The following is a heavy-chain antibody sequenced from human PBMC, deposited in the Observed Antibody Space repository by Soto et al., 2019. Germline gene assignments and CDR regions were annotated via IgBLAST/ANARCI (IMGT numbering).Heavy chain of an antibody. V-gene: IGHV3-23*01. CDR2: ISGSGGST. D-gene: IGHD3-3*01. J-gene: IGHJ4*02. CDR1: GFTFSSYA. Sequence: GGSLRLSCAASGFTFSSYAMSWVRQAPGKGLEWVSAISGSGGSTYYADSVKGRFTISRDNSKNTLYLQMNSLRAEDTAVYYCAKDQFRTPPVLEWLSDYWGQGTLVTVSS. CDR3: AKDQFRTPPVLEWLSDY.